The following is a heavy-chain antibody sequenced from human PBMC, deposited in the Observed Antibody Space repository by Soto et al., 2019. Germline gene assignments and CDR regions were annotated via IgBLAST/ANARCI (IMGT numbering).Heavy chain of an antibody. J-gene: IGHJ4*02. CDR1: GYTFTSYY. V-gene: IGHV1-46*01. D-gene: IGHD3-3*01. CDR3: AREGLSDFWSGYYPDY. Sequence: GASVKVSCKASGYTFTSYYMHWVRQAPGQGLEWMGIINPSGGSTSYAQKFQGRVTMTRDTSTSTVYMELSSLRSEDTAVYYCAREGLSDFWSGYYPDYWGQGTLVTVSS. CDR2: INPSGGST.